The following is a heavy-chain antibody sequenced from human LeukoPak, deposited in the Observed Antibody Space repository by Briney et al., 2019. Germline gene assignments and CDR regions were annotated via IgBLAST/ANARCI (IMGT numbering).Heavy chain of an antibody. CDR3: ARQAVAGSAHWFGP. J-gene: IGHJ5*02. D-gene: IGHD6-19*01. CDR2: INTNTGNP. Sequence: GSVKVSCKASGYTFTSYAMNWVRQAPGQGLEWMGWINTNTGNPTYAQGFTGRFVFSLDTSVSTAYLQISSLKAEDTAVYYCARQAVAGSAHWFGPWGQGTLVTVSS. V-gene: IGHV7-4-1*02. CDR1: GYTFTSYA.